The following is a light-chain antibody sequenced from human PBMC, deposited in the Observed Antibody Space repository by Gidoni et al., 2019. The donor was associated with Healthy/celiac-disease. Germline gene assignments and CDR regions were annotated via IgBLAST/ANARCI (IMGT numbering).Light chain of an antibody. V-gene: IGKV2-28*01. CDR2: LGS. J-gene: IGKJ1*01. CDR3: MQALQSWT. Sequence: DIVMTQSPLSLPVTPGAPASIPCRSSQSLLHSNGYNYLDWYLQKPGQSPKLLIYLGSNRASGVPDRFSGSGSGTDFTLKISRVEAEDVGVYYCMQALQSWTFGQGTKVEIK. CDR1: QSLLHSNGYNY.